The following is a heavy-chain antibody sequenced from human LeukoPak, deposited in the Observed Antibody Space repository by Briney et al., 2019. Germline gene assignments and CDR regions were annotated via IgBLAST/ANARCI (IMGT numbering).Heavy chain of an antibody. V-gene: IGHV3-48*01. D-gene: IGHD6-25*01. CDR1: GFTFSSYS. Sequence: GGSLRLSCAASGFTFSSYSMTWVRQAPGKGLEWVSYISSRSSTIYYADSVKGRFTISRDNAKNSLYLQMNSLRAEDTAVYYCAREDSRGGYNWFDPWGQGTLVTVSS. CDR3: AREDSRGGYNWFDP. J-gene: IGHJ5*02. CDR2: ISSRSSTI.